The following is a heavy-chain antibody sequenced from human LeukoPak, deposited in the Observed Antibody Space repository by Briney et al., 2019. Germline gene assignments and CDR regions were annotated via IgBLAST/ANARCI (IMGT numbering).Heavy chain of an antibody. CDR2: INPKSGGT. CDR1: GYTFTGYY. V-gene: IGHV1-2*02. CDR3: ARVGVYYYDSSGYYRSSYFDY. J-gene: IGHJ4*02. Sequence: ASVKVPCKASGYTFTGYYMHWVRQAPGQGLEWMGWINPKSGGTNYAQKFQGRVTMTRDTSISTAYMEMSRLRSDDTAVYYCARVGVYYYDSSGYYRSSYFDYWGQGTLVTVSS. D-gene: IGHD3-22*01.